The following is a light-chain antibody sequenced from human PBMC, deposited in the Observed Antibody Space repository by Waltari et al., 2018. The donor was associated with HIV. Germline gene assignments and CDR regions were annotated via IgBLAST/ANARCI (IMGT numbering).Light chain of an antibody. J-gene: IGLJ3*02. Sequence: QSALTQPASVSGSPGQSITISCTGTSNDVGGYKYVSWYQQHPGKAPKVVINEVRNRPSGVSNRFSGSKSGNTASLTISGLQAEDEADYYCSSYASTSTRVFGGGTKLTVL. CDR2: EVR. CDR1: SNDVGGYKY. V-gene: IGLV2-14*01. CDR3: SSYASTSTRV.